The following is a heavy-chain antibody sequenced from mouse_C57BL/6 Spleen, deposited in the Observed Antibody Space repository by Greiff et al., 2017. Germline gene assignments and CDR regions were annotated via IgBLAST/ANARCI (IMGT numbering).Heavy chain of an antibody. J-gene: IGHJ1*03. CDR3: ARRLYDYGYFDV. CDR1: GFTFSDYG. V-gene: IGHV5-15*01. D-gene: IGHD2-3*01. Sequence: EVKLMESGGGLVQPGGSLKLSCAASGFTFSDYGMAWVRQAPRKGPEWVAFISNLAYSIYYADTVTGRFTISRENAKNTLYLEMSSLRSEDTAMYYCARRLYDYGYFDVWGTGTTVTVSS. CDR2: ISNLAYSI.